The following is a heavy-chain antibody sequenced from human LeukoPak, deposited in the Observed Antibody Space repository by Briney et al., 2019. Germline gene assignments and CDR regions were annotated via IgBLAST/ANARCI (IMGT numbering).Heavy chain of an antibody. CDR1: GFSFSSYG. D-gene: IGHD4-17*01. J-gene: IGHJ4*02. V-gene: IGHV3-30*02. CDR2: TRYDESDK. Sequence: PGGSLRLSCVASGFSFSSYGMHWVRQAPGKGLEWVAFTRYDESDKYYADSVKGRFTISRDNSKNTLYLQMNSLRTEDTAVYYCARTAYGDYDYFDYWGQGTLVTVSS. CDR3: ARTAYGDYDYFDY.